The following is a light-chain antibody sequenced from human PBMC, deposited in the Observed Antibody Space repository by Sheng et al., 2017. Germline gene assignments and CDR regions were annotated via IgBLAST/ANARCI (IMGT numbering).Light chain of an antibody. J-gene: IGKJ1*01. CDR3: QQYYGFTWT. V-gene: IGKV4-1*01. CDR1: QSIFYNNRNY. Sequence: DFVMTQSPDSVAVSLGERATINCKSSQSIFYNNRNYLAGSSRNQDSLLRCSFTGHLPGNPGSPDRFSGSGSGTDFTLTISSLQAEDVAIYYCQQYYGFTWTFGQGTKVEIK. CDR2: GHL.